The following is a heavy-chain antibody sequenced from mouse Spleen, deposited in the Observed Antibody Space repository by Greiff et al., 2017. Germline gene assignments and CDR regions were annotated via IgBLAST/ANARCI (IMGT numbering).Heavy chain of an antibody. CDR3: ARVSYYAMDY. CDR1: GYSITSDYA. CDR2: ISYSGST. V-gene: IGHV3-2*02. Sequence: EVQLQQSGPDLVKPSQSLSLTCTVTGYSITSDYAWNWIRQFPGNKLEWMGYISYSGSTSYNPSLKSRISITRDTSKNQFFLQLNSVTTEDTATYYCARVSYYAMDYWGQGTSVTVSS. D-gene: IGHD6-2*01. J-gene: IGHJ4*01.